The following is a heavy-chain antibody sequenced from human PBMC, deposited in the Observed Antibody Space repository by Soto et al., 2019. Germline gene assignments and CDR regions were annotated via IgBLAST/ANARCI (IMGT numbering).Heavy chain of an antibody. CDR2: ISSSSSYI. CDR1: GFTFSSDS. CDR3: ARSNHIQGDAFDI. J-gene: IGHJ3*02. Sequence: LSCAPSGFTFSSDSLNWVRQAPGKGLEWVSSISSSSSYIYYADSVKGRFTISRDNAKNSLYLQMNSLRAEDTAVYYCARSNHIQGDAFDIWGQGTMVTVSS. V-gene: IGHV3-21*01.